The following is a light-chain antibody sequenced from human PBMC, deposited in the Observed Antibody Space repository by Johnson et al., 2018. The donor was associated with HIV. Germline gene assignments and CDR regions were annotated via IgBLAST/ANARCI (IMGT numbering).Light chain of an antibody. Sequence: QSVLTLPPSVSAAPGQKVTISCSGSSSKIGNNYVSWYQQLPGTAPKLLIYENNKRPSGIPDRFSGSKSGTSATLGITGLQTGDEADYYCGTWDTSLSAGGGFGTGTKVTVL. CDR3: GTWDTSLSAGGG. J-gene: IGLJ1*01. CDR1: SSKIGNNY. V-gene: IGLV1-51*02. CDR2: ENN.